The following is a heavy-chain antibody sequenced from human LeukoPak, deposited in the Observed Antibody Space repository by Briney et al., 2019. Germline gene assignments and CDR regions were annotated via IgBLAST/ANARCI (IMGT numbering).Heavy chain of an antibody. Sequence: GASMKVSCKASGYTFTGYYIHWVRQAPGQGLGWMGWINPKSGGTNYAQKFQGRVTMTRDTSISTAYMELSRLRSDDTAVYYCAREGRGWAFDIWGQGTMVTVSS. J-gene: IGHJ3*02. CDR1: GYTFTGYY. V-gene: IGHV1-2*02. CDR2: INPKSGGT. CDR3: AREGRGWAFDI. D-gene: IGHD2-15*01.